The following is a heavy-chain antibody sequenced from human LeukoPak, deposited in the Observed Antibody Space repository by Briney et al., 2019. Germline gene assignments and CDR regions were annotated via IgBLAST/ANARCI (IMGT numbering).Heavy chain of an antibody. CDR3: ARCVVRGVIITTQFDY. J-gene: IGHJ4*02. D-gene: IGHD3-10*01. CDR2: IIPILGIA. CDR1: GGTFGSYA. Sequence: SVKVSCKASGGTFGSYAISWVRQAPGQGLEWMGRIIPILGIANYAQKFQGRVTITADKSTSTAYMEPSSLRSEDTAVYYCARCVVRGVIITTQFDYWGQGTLVTVSS. V-gene: IGHV1-69*04.